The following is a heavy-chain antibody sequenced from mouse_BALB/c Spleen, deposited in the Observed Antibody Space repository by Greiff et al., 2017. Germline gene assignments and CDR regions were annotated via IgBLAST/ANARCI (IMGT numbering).Heavy chain of an antibody. D-gene: IGHD1-2*01. CDR2: INPSSGYT. CDR3: ARSVITTGWYFDV. CDR1: GYTFTSYW. Sequence: VQLQQSGAELAKPGASVKMSCKASGYTFTSYWMHWVKQRPGQGLEWIGYINPSSGYTNYNQKFKDKATLTADKSSSTAYMQLSSLTSEDSAVYYCARSVITTGWYFDVWGAGTTVTVSS. V-gene: IGHV1-7*01. J-gene: IGHJ1*01.